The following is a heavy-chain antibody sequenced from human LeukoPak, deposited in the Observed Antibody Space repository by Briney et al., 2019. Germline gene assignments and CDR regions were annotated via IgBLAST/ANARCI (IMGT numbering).Heavy chain of an antibody. D-gene: IGHD4-17*01. Sequence: GSLRLSCAASGFTFSTYWMHWVRQAPGKGLVWVARIKGDGSSTIYADSVKGRFTISRDNSKNTLYLQTSSLRAEDTAVYYCARASTTVPNLLDHWGRGTLVAVSS. J-gene: IGHJ4*02. CDR1: GFTFSTYW. CDR3: ARASTTVPNLLDH. V-gene: IGHV3-74*01. CDR2: IKGDGSST.